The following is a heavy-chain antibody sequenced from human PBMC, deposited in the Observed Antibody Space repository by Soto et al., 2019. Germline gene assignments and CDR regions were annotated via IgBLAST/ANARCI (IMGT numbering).Heavy chain of an antibody. CDR2: ISYDGSNK. V-gene: IGHV3-30-3*01. J-gene: IGHJ3*02. CDR3: ARAGGIVGATTFLAQSENDACDI. Sequence: QVQLVESGGGVVQPWRSLRLSCAASGFTFSSYAMHWVRQAPGKGLEWVAVISYDGSNKYYADSVKGRFTISRDNSKNALYLQMNGVRAEDTAVYYCARAGGIVGATTFLAQSENDACDIWGKGTMVTVSS. D-gene: IGHD1-26*01. CDR1: GFTFSSYA.